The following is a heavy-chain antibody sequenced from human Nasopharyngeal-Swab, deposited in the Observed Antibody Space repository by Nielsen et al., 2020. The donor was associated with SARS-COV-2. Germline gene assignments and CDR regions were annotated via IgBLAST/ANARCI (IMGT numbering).Heavy chain of an antibody. J-gene: IGHJ4*02. CDR3: TRDTPAMFAY. V-gene: IGHV3-21*01. CDR2: ISNSGDYI. D-gene: IGHD2-2*01. Sequence: GGSLRLSCAASGFTFHKYYITWIRQAPGKGLEWVSAISNSGDYIYHAASVKGRFTISRDNAKNSLFLQMNSLRAEDTAVYYCTRDTPAMFAYWGQGTLVTVSS. CDR1: GFTFHKYY.